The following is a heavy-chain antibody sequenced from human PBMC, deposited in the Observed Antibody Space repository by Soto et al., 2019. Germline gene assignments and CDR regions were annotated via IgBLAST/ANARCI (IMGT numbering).Heavy chain of an antibody. Sequence: PGGSLRLSCAASGFTFRTYGMRWVRHAPGKGLDLLAVISNNGINKYDAYSVKGRFTISRDNSRDTLFLQMNSLRGEDTAIYYCAKVIRADSTSSNFYYYSGLDVWGQGTTVTVSS. V-gene: IGHV3-30*18. CDR3: AKVIRADSTSSNFYYYSGLDV. D-gene: IGHD6-6*01. CDR1: GFTFRTYG. J-gene: IGHJ6*02. CDR2: ISNNGINK.